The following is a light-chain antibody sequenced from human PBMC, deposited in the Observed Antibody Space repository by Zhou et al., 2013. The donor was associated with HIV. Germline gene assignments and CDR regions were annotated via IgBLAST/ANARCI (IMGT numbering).Light chain of an antibody. J-gene: IGKJ3*01. V-gene: IGKV2-28*01. CDR3: MQTVQAPFT. CDR2: LGS. CDR1: QSLLHSNGYNY. Sequence: DIVMTQSPLSLPVIPGEPASISCRSSQSLLHSNGYNYLDWYLQKPGQSPQLLVYLGSNRASGVPDRFSGTGSGTDFTLTISRVEADDVGTYYCMQTVQAPFTFGPGTTVDLK.